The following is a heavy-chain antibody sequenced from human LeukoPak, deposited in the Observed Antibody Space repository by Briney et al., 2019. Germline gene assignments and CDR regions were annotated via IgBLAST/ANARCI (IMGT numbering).Heavy chain of an antibody. CDR1: GGSISSYY. Sequence: SETLSLTCTVYGGSISSYYWSWIRQPPGQGLEWIGYIYYSGSTNYNPSLKSRVTISVDTSKNQFSLKLSSETAADTAVYYCARIRLRGRFDPWGQGTLVTVSS. D-gene: IGHD2-15*01. J-gene: IGHJ5*02. V-gene: IGHV4-59*01. CDR2: IYYSGST. CDR3: ARIRLRGRFDP.